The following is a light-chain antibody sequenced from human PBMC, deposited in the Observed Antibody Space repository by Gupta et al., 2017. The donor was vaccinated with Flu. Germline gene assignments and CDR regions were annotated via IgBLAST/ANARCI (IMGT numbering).Light chain of an antibody. CDR1: QRLLHRDGKTY. J-gene: IGKJ4*01. Sequence: IVMTQRQLPLSVVPGQPASISCKSTQRLLHRDGKTYLFWYLQKKGQPPQLLIYEVSNRVSGVPDRISCNGSRTEFTLKISRVEAEEVGVYYCLQSIQFPCTFGGGTKVEIK. CDR2: EVS. V-gene: IGKV2D-29*01. CDR3: LQSIQFPCT.